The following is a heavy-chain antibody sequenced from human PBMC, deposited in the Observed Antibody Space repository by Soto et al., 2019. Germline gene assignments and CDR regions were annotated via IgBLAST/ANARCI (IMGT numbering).Heavy chain of an antibody. CDR3: ARVHSGWSSGHGLDV. V-gene: IGHV4-59*02. CDR2: IYNSGRT. D-gene: IGHD6-19*01. Sequence: SETLSLTCTVSGASVSSYFWSWVRQPPGKGLEWIGYIYNSGRTNYNLPLKSRVTISLDTSDNDFSLRLTSLTAADTAVYYCARVHSGWSSGHGLDVWGQGTTVTV. CDR1: GASVSSYF. J-gene: IGHJ6*02.